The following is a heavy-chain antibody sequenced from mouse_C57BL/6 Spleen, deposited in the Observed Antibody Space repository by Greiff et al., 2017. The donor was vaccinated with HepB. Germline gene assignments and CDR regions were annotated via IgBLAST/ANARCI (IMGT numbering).Heavy chain of an antibody. D-gene: IGHD1-1*01. J-gene: IGHJ2*01. CDR3: ATRGGGSSYDYYDY. CDR1: GYAFSSSW. V-gene: IGHV1-82*01. Sequence: QVQLQQSGPELVKPGASVKISCKASGYAFSSSWMNWVKQRPGKGLEWIGRIYPGDGDTNYNGKFKGKATLTADKSSSTAYMQLSSLTSEDSAVYFCATRGGGSSYDYYDYWGQGTTLTVSS. CDR2: IYPGDGDT.